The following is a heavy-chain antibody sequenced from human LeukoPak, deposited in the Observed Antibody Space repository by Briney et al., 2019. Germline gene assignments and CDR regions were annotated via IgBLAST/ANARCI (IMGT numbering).Heavy chain of an antibody. CDR2: IYTSGST. Sequence: SQTLSLTCTVSGGSISSGGYYWSWIRQPAAKGLEWIGRIYTSGSTNYNPSLKSRVTISVDTSKNQFSLKLSSVTAADTAVYYRARLGSMSGYANWGQGTLVTVSS. J-gene: IGHJ4*02. V-gene: IGHV4-61*02. CDR1: GGSISSGGYY. D-gene: IGHD3-3*01. CDR3: ARLGSMSGYAN.